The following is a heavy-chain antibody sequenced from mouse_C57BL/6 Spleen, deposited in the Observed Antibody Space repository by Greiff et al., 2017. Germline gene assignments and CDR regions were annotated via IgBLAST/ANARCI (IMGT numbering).Heavy chain of an antibody. J-gene: IGHJ2*01. D-gene: IGHD1-1*01. CDR1: GYTFTSYW. Sequence: QVQLQQPGAELVRPGSSVKLSCKASGYTFTSYWMDWVKQRPGQGLEWIGNIYPSDSETHYNQKFKDKATLTVDKSSSTAYMQLSSLTSEDSAVYYCARRRQAYYGSSFDYWGQGTTFTVSS. V-gene: IGHV1-61*01. CDR2: IYPSDSET. CDR3: ARRRQAYYGSSFDY.